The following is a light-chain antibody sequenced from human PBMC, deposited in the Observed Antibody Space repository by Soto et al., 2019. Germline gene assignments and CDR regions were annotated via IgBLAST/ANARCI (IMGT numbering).Light chain of an antibody. CDR1: QTIRSNY. CDR3: QQYGSSPWT. V-gene: IGKV3-20*01. Sequence: ETVLTQSPGTLSLSPGERATLSCRASQTIRSNYLAWYRQTPGQAPRLLIYGPSNRATGIADRFSGSGSGTDFTLIISTLEPEDFALYYCQQYGSSPWTFGQGTKVEIK. CDR2: GPS. J-gene: IGKJ1*01.